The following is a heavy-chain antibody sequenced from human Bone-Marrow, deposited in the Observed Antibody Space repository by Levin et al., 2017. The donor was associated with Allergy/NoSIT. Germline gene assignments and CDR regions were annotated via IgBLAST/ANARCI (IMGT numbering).Heavy chain of an antibody. V-gene: IGHV7-4-1*02. CDR1: GYTFTKYA. CDR2: INTNTGNP. J-gene: IGHJ6*03. Sequence: PGESLKISCQASGYTFTKYAMHWVRQAPGQGLEWMGWINTNTGNPTYAQAFTGRSVFSLDASVRTAYLQISSLKAEDTAVYYCARGRFFDWVSHSSYMDVWGKGTTVAVSS. D-gene: IGHD3-9*01. CDR3: ARGRFFDWVSHSSYMDV.